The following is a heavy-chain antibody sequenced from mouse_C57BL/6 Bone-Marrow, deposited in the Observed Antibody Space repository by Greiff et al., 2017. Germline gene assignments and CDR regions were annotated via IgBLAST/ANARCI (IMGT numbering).Heavy chain of an antibody. CDR1: GYTFTDYY. Sequence: VNVVESGAELVRPGASVKLSCKASGYTFTDYYINWVKQRPGQGLEWIARIYPGSGNTYYNEKFKGKATLTAEKSSSTAYMQLSSLTSEDSAVYFCARVYDYLYAMDYWGQGTSVTVSS. CDR2: IYPGSGNT. D-gene: IGHD2-4*01. V-gene: IGHV1-76*01. CDR3: ARVYDYLYAMDY. J-gene: IGHJ4*01.